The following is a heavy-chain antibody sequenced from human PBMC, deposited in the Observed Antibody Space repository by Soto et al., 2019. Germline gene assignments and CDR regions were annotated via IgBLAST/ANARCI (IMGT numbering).Heavy chain of an antibody. Sequence: PSETLSLTCTVSGGSINGGYYHWTWMRQTPGKGLEGIGAIYYSGSTYYNPSLKSRIRISVDTSKNPFSLQLSSVTAADTAVYYCARDYRSHSRGMDVWGQGTTVTVSS. CDR1: GGSINGGYYH. V-gene: IGHV4-30-4*01. J-gene: IGHJ6*02. D-gene: IGHD3-16*02. CDR2: IYYSGST. CDR3: ARDYRSHSRGMDV.